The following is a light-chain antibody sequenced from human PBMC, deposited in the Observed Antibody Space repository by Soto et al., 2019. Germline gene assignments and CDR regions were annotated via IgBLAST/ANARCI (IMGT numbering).Light chain of an antibody. CDR2: EGS. V-gene: IGLV2-23*03. CDR1: NNDVGGYKL. Sequence: QSALTQPASVSGSPGQSITISCTGTNNDVGGYKLVSWYQQHPGKVPKVVIYEGSKRPSGVSNRFSGSKSGNTASLTISGPKAKDEAYYNCWSVAENTIFVFGGGTKVTVL. CDR3: WSVAENTIFV. J-gene: IGLJ2*01.